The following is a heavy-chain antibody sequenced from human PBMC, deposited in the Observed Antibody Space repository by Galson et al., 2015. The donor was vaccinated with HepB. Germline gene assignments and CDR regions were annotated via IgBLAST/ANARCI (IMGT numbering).Heavy chain of an antibody. Sequence: SLRLSCAASGFTLSSYSMNWVRQAPGKGLEWVSYISSSSTTIHYADSVKGRFTISRDNAKNSLYLQMNSLRDADTAVYYCARELSYWGQGTLVTVSS. CDR3: ARELSY. J-gene: IGHJ4*02. V-gene: IGHV3-48*02. CDR2: ISSSSTTI. CDR1: GFTLSSYS.